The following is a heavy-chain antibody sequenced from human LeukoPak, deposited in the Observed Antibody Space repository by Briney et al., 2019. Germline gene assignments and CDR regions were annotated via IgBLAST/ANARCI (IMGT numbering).Heavy chain of an antibody. V-gene: IGHV5-51*01. CDR2: IYPGDSDT. Sequence: GESLKISCKGSGYSFTSYWTGWVRQMPGKGLEWMGIIYPGDSDTRYSPSFQGQVTISADRSISTAYLQWSSLKASDTAMYYCARHLGTTGSYLDYWGQGTLVTVSS. J-gene: IGHJ4*02. CDR1: GYSFTSYW. CDR3: ARHLGTTGSYLDY. D-gene: IGHD4-17*01.